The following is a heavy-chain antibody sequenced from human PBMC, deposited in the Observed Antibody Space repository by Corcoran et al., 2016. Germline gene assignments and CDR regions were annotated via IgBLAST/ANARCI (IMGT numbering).Heavy chain of an antibody. CDR3: ARGTPSRRSYYFDY. CDR1: GDSVSSNRPA. V-gene: IGHV6-1*01. D-gene: IGHD2-15*01. CDR2: TYYWSKWYN. J-gene: IGHJ4*02. Sequence: QVQLQQAGPGLGKPSQTLPLTGAISGDSVSSNRPAWNGLRQSPSRGLEWLGRTYYWSKWYNDYAVSVKSRITINPDTSKNQFSLHLNSVTPEDTAVYYCARGTPSRRSYYFDYGGQGTLVTVSS.